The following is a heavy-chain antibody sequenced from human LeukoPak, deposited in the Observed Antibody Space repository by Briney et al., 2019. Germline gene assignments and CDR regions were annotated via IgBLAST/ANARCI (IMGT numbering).Heavy chain of an antibody. CDR3: ARGPRIAVAGRRSWFDP. CDR1: GGSFRGSY. CDR2: INHSGST. Sequence: PSETLSLTCAVYGGSFRGSYWSWVGQPPWKGLKRIGEINHSGSTNYNPSLKSRVTISVDTSKNQFSLKLSSVTAADTAVYYCARGPRIAVAGRRSWFDPWGQGTLVTVSS. D-gene: IGHD6-19*01. V-gene: IGHV4-34*01. J-gene: IGHJ5*02.